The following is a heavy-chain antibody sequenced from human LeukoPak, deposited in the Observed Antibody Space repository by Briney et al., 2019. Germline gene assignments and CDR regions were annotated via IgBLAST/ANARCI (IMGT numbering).Heavy chain of an antibody. J-gene: IGHJ3*02. CDR3: AREKRLEGFDI. Sequence: GGSLRLSCAASGFTFSSYDMHWVRQATGKGLEWVSAIGTAGDTYYPGSVKGRFTISRENAKNSLYLQMNSLRAGDTAVYYCAREKRLEGFDIWGQGTMVTVSS. CDR1: GFTFSSYD. D-gene: IGHD6-6*01. CDR2: IGTAGDT. V-gene: IGHV3-13*01.